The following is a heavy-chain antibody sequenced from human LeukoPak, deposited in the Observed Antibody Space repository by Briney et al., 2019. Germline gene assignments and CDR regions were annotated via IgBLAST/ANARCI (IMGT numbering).Heavy chain of an antibody. V-gene: IGHV3-30*02. J-gene: IGHJ3*02. Sequence: GGSLRLSCAASGFTSSSYGMHWVRQAPGKGLEWVAFIRYDGSNKYYADSVKGRFTISRDNSKNTLYLQMNSLRAEDTAVYYCAKERGWTAAFDIWGQGTMVTVSS. D-gene: IGHD6-19*01. CDR3: AKERGWTAAFDI. CDR2: IRYDGSNK. CDR1: GFTSSSYG.